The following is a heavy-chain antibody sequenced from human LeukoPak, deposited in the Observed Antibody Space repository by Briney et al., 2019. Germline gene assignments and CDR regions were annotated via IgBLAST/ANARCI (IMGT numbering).Heavy chain of an antibody. Sequence: WEALSLTCSVSGGSVSSSSYYWGWLRQPPGKGLEWFGSIYYSGSTYYYPSLKRRVTISVDTSKNQFSLKLSSVTAADTAVYYCARELSSTSPSIDYWGPGTLVTVSS. CDR3: ARELSSTSPSIDY. CDR1: GGSVSSSSYY. J-gene: IGHJ4*02. CDR2: IYYSGST. V-gene: IGHV4-39*07. D-gene: IGHD2-2*01.